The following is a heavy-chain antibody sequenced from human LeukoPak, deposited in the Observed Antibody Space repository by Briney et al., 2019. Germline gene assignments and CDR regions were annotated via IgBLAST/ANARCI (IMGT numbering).Heavy chain of an antibody. D-gene: IGHD4/OR15-4a*01. CDR1: GFTFSSYG. CDR3: ARDTLGEGEDANYAVYYFDY. V-gene: IGHV3-23*01. Sequence: GGTLRLSCAASGFTFSSYGMSWVRQAPGKGLEWVSAISGSGGSTYYADSVKGRFTISRDNGKNSLDLQMNSLRADDTAVYYCARDTLGEGEDANYAVYYFDYWGQGTVVTVSS. CDR2: ISGSGGST. J-gene: IGHJ4*02.